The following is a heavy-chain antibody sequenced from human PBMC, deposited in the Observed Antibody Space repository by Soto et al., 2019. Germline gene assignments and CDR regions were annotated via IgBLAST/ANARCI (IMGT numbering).Heavy chain of an antibody. CDR3: ARGGPNWDYYFYGMDV. V-gene: IGHV3-13*01. D-gene: IGHD3-16*01. J-gene: IGHJ6*02. CDR1: GFTFNNYD. Sequence: PGGSLRLSCAASGFTFNNYDMLWARQAPGKGLEWVSTFGSAGDIYYSDSVKGRFTISRDNARNSLYLQMNSLRAADTAVYYCARGGPNWDYYFYGMDVWGQGTTVTVSS. CDR2: FGSAGDI.